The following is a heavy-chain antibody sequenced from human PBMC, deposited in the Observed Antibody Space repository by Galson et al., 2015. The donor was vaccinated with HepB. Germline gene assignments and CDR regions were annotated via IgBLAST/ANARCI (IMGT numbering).Heavy chain of an antibody. D-gene: IGHD2-2*01. CDR3: ARDPLDCSSTSCYYYYYYGMDV. Sequence: SVKVSCKASGYTFTSYGISWVRQAPGQGLEWMGWISAYNGYTNYAQKFQGRVTMTTDTSTRTAYMELRRLRSDDTAVYYCARDPLDCSSTSCYYYYYYGMDVWGQGTTVTVSS. J-gene: IGHJ6*02. CDR2: ISAYNGYT. V-gene: IGHV1-18*04. CDR1: GYTFTSYG.